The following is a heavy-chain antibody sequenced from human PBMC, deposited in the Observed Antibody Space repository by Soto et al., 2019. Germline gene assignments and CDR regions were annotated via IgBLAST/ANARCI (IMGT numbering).Heavy chain of an antibody. D-gene: IGHD3-10*01. CDR1: GFSFTTYS. CDR3: ARGRYYGSGSWFDP. Sequence: EVQLVESGGGLVQPGGSLRLSCAASGFSFTTYSMSWVRQAPGKGLEWLSYINSGSSIIYYADSVKGRFTISRDNAKNSLYLQMNSLRADDTAVYYCARGRYYGSGSWFDPWGQGTLVTVSS. V-gene: IGHV3-48*01. J-gene: IGHJ5*02. CDR2: INSGSSII.